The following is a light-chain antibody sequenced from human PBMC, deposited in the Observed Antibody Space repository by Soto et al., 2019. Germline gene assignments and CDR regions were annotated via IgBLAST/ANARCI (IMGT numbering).Light chain of an antibody. Sequence: EIVLTQSPGTLSLAPGERATLSFRASQSVSSSYLAWYQQKPGQAPRLLIYGASNRATGIPARFSGSGSGTDFTLTISSLEPEDFAVYYCQQRSNWPPWTFGQGTKVDIK. V-gene: IGKV3D-20*02. J-gene: IGKJ1*01. CDR2: GAS. CDR1: QSVSSSY. CDR3: QQRSNWPPWT.